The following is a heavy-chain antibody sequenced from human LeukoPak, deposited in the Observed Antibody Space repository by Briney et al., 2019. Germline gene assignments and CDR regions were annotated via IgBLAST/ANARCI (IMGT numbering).Heavy chain of an antibody. J-gene: IGHJ6*03. D-gene: IGHD6-13*01. CDR1: GFTFSSYG. V-gene: IGHV3-30*02. CDR2: IRYDGSNK. CDR3: AKDPSSITLVRRGLYYYYMDV. Sequence: PGGSLRLSCAASGFTFSSYGMHWVRQAPGKGLEWVAFIRYDGSNKYYADSVKGRFTISRDNSKNTLYLQMNSLRAEDTAVYYCAKDPSSITLVRRGLYYYYMDVWGKGTTVTISS.